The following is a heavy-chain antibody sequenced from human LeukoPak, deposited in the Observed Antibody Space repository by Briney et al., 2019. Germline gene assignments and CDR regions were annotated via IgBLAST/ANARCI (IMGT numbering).Heavy chain of an antibody. CDR2: IYTRGST. V-gene: IGHV4-61*02. CDR3: ARAEGAASHI. Sequence: PSETLSLTCTVSGYSISSGYYWSWIRQPAGKGLEWIGRIYTRGSTNYNPSLQSRVTISVDTSKNHFSLKLSSVTAADTGVYFCARAEGAASHIWGQGTMVSVSS. CDR1: GYSISSGYY. D-gene: IGHD3-16*01. J-gene: IGHJ3*02.